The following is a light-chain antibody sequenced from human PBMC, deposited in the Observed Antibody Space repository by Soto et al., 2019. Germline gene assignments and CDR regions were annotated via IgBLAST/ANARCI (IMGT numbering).Light chain of an antibody. CDR3: QQYNIYFFT. CDR1: QSINGW. Sequence: DIQMTQSPSTLSASVGDRVNITCRASQSINGWLAWYQQKPGKAPKLLISGASDLQSGVPSRFSGSGSGTEFTLTISSLQTDDFATYYCQQYNIYFFTFGPGTKVDVK. CDR2: GAS. V-gene: IGKV1-5*03. J-gene: IGKJ3*01.